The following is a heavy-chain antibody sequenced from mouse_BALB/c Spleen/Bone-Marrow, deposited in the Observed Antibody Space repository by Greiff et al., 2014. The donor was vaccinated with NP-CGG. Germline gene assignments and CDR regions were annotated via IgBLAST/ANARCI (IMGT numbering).Heavy chain of an antibody. Sequence: DVKLQESGTVLARPGAAVKMSCKVSGYTFSNYWMHWIKQRPGQGLEWIGTIHPGNSDTTYNQKFKGRAKLTAVTSTSTAYMELSSLTNEDSAVYYCTTLARNNFDYWGQGTTLTVSS. D-gene: IGHD5-1-1*01. CDR2: IHPGNSDT. CDR1: GYTFSNYW. V-gene: IGHV1-5*01. CDR3: TTLARNNFDY. J-gene: IGHJ2*01.